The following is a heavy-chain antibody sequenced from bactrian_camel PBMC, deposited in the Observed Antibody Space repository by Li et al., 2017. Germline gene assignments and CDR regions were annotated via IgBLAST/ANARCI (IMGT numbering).Heavy chain of an antibody. CDR3: AAWNTGPCLSLDPSSYRD. CDR1: GAGYRPTT. Sequence: EVQLVESGPGSALAGGSLRLSCAASGAGYRPTTMGWFSQAPGKEREGVAAISASGVSTNYADSVKGRFTISRLKDANILHLQMNGLKPDDSAMYYCAAWNTGPCLSLDPSSYRDWGQGTQVTVS. D-gene: IGHD7*01. V-gene: IGHV3S59*01. CDR2: ISASGVST. J-gene: IGHJ4*01.